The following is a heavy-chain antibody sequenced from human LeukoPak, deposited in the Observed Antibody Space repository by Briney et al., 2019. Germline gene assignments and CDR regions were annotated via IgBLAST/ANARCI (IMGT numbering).Heavy chain of an antibody. CDR1: GFAFNTYT. CDR3: ARVSSNPYSRGYYHFDY. CDR2: ISSTGAYI. Sequence: GGSLRLSCAASGFAFNTYTMNWVRQIPGKGPEWVSSISSTGAYIYHADSMDGRFTVSRGNARNLLYLHMNSLRAEDSAMYFCARVSSNPYSRGYYHFDYWGQGTLVTVSS. D-gene: IGHD6-25*01. J-gene: IGHJ4*02. V-gene: IGHV3-21*01.